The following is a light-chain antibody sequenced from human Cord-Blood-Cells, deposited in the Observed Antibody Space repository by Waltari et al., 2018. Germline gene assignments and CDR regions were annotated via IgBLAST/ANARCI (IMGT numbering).Light chain of an antibody. Sequence: DIQMTQSPSSLSASVGDRVTITCRASQSISSYLNWYQQKPGKAPNLLSYAASSLQSGVPSRFSGSGSETDFTLTISSLQPEDFATYYCQQSYSTPPTFGQGTKVEIK. CDR3: QQSYSTPPT. J-gene: IGKJ1*01. V-gene: IGKV1-39*01. CDR1: QSISSY. CDR2: AAS.